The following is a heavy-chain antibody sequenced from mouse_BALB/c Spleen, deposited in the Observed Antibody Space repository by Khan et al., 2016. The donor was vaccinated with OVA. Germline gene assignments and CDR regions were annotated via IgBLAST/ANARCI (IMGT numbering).Heavy chain of an antibody. V-gene: IGHV1-77*01. CDR2: IYPGSDNT. Sequence: VQLQQSGAELARPGASVKLSCKTSGYTLTDYNINWMRQRTGQGLEWIGEIYPGSDNTFYNEKFRGKATLTADKSSSTAYMQLSSLTSEDSAVYFCAREWAAWFPYWGQGTLVTVSA. CDR3: AREWAAWFPY. CDR1: GYTLTDYN. J-gene: IGHJ3*01.